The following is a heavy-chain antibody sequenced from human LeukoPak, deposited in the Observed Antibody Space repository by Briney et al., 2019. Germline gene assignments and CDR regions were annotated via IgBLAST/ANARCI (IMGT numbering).Heavy chain of an antibody. CDR2: INPNSGGT. CDR1: QYTFTACY. J-gene: IGHJ4*02. D-gene: IGHD2-2*01. V-gene: IGHV1-2*02. Sequence: ASVKVSCKASQYTFTACYIHWVRQAPGHGLEWMGWINPNSGGTNYAQKFQGRVTMTRDTSISTAHLELSRLRSDDTAVFYCARAAPVAHFDYWGQGTLVTVSS. CDR3: ARAAPVAHFDY.